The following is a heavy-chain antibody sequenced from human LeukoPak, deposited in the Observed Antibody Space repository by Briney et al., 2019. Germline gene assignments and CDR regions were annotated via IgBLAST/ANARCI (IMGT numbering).Heavy chain of an antibody. J-gene: IGHJ4*02. D-gene: IGHD3-10*01. V-gene: IGHV3-30-3*01. Sequence: GGSLRLSCAASGFTFSRYAMHWVRQAPGKGLEWVAVISYDGSNEYYADFVKGRFTISRDSSENTLYLQMNSLRVEDTAVYYCARVGYYSSGPFSYFDYWGQGTLVTVSS. CDR3: ARVGYYSSGPFSYFDY. CDR1: GFTFSRYA. CDR2: ISYDGSNE.